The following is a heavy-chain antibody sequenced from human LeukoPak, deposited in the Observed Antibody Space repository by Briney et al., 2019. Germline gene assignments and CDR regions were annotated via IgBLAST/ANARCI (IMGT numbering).Heavy chain of an antibody. V-gene: IGHV3-53*01. J-gene: IGHJ3*02. CDR1: GFTVSSNY. CDR3: AGRQLVRLADAFDI. Sequence: PGGSLRLSCAASGFTVSSNYMSWVRQAPGKGLEWVSVIYSGGSTYYADSVKGRFTITRDNSKNTLYLQMNSLRAEDTAVYYCAGRQLVRLADAFDIWGQGTMVTVSS. D-gene: IGHD6-13*01. CDR2: IYSGGST.